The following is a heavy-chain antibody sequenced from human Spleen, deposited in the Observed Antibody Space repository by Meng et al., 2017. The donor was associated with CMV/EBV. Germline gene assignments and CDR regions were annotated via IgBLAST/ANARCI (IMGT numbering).Heavy chain of an antibody. D-gene: IGHD6-6*01. V-gene: IGHV1-2*02. J-gene: IGHJ4*02. CDR2: INPNSGGT. Sequence: ASVQVSCKASGYTFTAYLIHWVRQAPGQGLEWMGWINPNSGGTNYAQKFQGRVTMTRDTSISTAYMELSRLRSDDTAVYYCVIEEQLAHYWGQGTLVTVSS. CDR3: VIEEQLAHY. CDR1: GYTFTAYL.